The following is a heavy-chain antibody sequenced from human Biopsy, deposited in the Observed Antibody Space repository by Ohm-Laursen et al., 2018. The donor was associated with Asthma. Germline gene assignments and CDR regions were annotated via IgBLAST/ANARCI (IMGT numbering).Heavy chain of an antibody. CDR3: ARDFGGWYYFDN. D-gene: IGHD3-3*01. CDR1: GGSFRGYY. Sequence: SDTLSLTCAVYGGSFRGYYWTWIRQPPGKGLEWIGYIYYTGTTNYNPSLKSRVSISVDTSKNQFSLKLTSVTAADTAVYYCARDFGGWYYFDNWGQGSLVTVSS. CDR2: IYYTGTT. V-gene: IGHV4-59*01. J-gene: IGHJ4*02.